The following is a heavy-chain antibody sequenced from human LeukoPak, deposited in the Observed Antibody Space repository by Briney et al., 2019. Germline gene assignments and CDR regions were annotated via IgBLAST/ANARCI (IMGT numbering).Heavy chain of an antibody. CDR3: VRDKLTGASRLDY. CDR2: IKQDGSEI. CDR1: GFTFSNYW. D-gene: IGHD7-27*01. Sequence: HPGGSLRLSCAASGFTFSNYWMSWVRQAPGKELEWVANIKQDGSEIYYVDSVKGRFTISRDNAKNSLYLQMNSLRAEDTAVYYCVRDKLTGASRLDYWGQGTLVTVSS. J-gene: IGHJ4*02. V-gene: IGHV3-7*03.